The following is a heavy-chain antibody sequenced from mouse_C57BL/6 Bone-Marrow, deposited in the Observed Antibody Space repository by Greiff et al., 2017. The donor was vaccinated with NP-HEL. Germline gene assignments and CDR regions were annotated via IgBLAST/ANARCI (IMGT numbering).Heavy chain of an antibody. V-gene: IGHV1-74*01. CDR1: GYTFTSYW. Sequence: QVQLQQPGAELVKPGASVKVSCKASGYTFTSYWMHWVKQRPGQGLEWIGRIHPSDSDTNYNQKFKGKATLTVDKSSSTAYMQLSSLTSEDSAVYYCAIKEDPYSNCWYFDVWGTGTTVTVSS. J-gene: IGHJ1*03. CDR2: IHPSDSDT. D-gene: IGHD2-5*01. CDR3: AIKEDPYSNCWYFDV.